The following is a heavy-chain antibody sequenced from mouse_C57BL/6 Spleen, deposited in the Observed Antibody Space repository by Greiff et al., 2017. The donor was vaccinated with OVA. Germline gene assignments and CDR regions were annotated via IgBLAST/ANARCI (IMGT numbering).Heavy chain of an antibody. V-gene: IGHV5-4*03. CDR1: GFTFSSYA. D-gene: IGHD6-1*01. Sequence: EVKLVESGGGLVKPGGSLKLSCAASGFTFSSYAMSWVRQTPEQRLEWVATISDGGSYTYYPDNVKGRFTISKDNAKNNLYLQMSHLKSEDTAMYYCGLYEGFAYWGQGTLVTVSA. CDR2: ISDGGSYT. J-gene: IGHJ3*01. CDR3: GLYEGFAY.